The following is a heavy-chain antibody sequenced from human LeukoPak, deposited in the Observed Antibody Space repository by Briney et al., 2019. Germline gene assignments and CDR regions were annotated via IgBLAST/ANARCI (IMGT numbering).Heavy chain of an antibody. Sequence: GGSLRLSCAASGLTFRYYSMNWVRQAPGKGLEWVSSISSSGSSISYADSVRGRFTISRDNAKNSLYLQMNSLRAEDTAVYYCARDSTGPQMSYDSSVTLDYWGRGTPVTVSS. J-gene: IGHJ4*02. CDR2: ISSSGSSI. D-gene: IGHD3-22*01. CDR3: ARDSTGPQMSYDSSVTLDY. V-gene: IGHV3-21*01. CDR1: GLTFRYYS.